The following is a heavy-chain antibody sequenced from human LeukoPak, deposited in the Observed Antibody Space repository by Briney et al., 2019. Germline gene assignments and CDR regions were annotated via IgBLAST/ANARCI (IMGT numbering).Heavy chain of an antibody. D-gene: IGHD3-10*01. V-gene: IGHV4-4*07. CDR2: IYTSGST. CDR1: GGSITSYY. J-gene: IGHJ5*02. CDR3: ARGITMVRGSQAWFDP. Sequence: SETHSLTCTVSGGSITSYYWSWIRQPAGKGLEWIGRIYTSGSTNYNPSLKSRVTMSVDTSKNQFSLKLSSVTAADTAVYYCARGITMVRGSQAWFDPWGQGTLVTVSS.